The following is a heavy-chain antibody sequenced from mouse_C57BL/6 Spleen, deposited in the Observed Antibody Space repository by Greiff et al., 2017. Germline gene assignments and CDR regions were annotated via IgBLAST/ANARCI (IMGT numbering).Heavy chain of an antibody. CDR1: GFTFSDYG. CDR2: ISSGSSTI. D-gene: IGHD1-1*01. Sequence: EVNVVESGGGLVKPGGSLKLSCAASGFTFSDYGMHWVRQAPEKGLEWVAYISSGSSTIYYADTVKGRFTIARDNAKTTLFLQMTSLRSEDTAMYYCARPTYYGSSFDYWGQGTTLTVSS. CDR3: ARPTYYGSSFDY. J-gene: IGHJ2*01. V-gene: IGHV5-17*01.